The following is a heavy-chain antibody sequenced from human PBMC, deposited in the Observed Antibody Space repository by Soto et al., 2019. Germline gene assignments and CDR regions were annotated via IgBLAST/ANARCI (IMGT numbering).Heavy chain of an antibody. D-gene: IGHD1-1*01. CDR3: ARGRYGDY. J-gene: IGHJ4*02. CDR2: ISAHNGNT. CDR1: GYTFTSYG. V-gene: IGHV1-18*01. Sequence: QVHLVQSGAEVKKPGASVKVSCKGSGYTFTSYGITWVRQAPGQGLEWMGWISAHNGNTDYAQKLQGRVTVTRGTSTSTAYMELRSLRSEATAVYYCARGRYGDYWGQGALVTVSS.